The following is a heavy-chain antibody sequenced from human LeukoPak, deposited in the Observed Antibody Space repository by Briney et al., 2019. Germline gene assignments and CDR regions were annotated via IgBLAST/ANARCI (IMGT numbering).Heavy chain of an antibody. J-gene: IGHJ6*03. CDR1: GGSISRYY. D-gene: IGHD2-2*01. CDR2: VYYSGST. V-gene: IGHV4-59*12. Sequence: PSETLSLTRTVSGGSISRYYWSWIRQPPGKGLEWIGYVYYSGSTNYNPSLKSRVTMSVDTSKNQFSLKLSSVTAADTAVYYCARAGYCSSTSCSNYYYYMDVWGKGTTVTVSS. CDR3: ARAGYCSSTSCSNYYYYMDV.